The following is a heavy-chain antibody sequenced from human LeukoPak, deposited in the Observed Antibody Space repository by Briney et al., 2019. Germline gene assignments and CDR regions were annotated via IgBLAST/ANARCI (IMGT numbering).Heavy chain of an antibody. D-gene: IGHD1-26*01. Sequence: PGGSLRLSCAASGFTSSSYWMSWVRHAPGKGLESVANIKQDGGETFYVESVKDRFTISRENAKNSLYLQMNSLRVEDTAVYYCARDPYIGRYGAFDVWGQGTMVTVSS. J-gene: IGHJ3*01. CDR1: GFTSSSYW. CDR3: ARDPYIGRYGAFDV. CDR2: IKQDGGET. V-gene: IGHV3-7*01.